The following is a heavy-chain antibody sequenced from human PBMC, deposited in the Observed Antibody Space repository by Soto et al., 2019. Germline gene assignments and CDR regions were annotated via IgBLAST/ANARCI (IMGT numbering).Heavy chain of an antibody. J-gene: IGHJ6*02. Sequence: GESLKISCKGSGYSFTSYWIGWVRQMPGKGLEWMGIIYPGDSDTRYSPSFQGQVTISADKSISTAYLQWSSLKASDTAMYYCASPRRDGYNYYGMDVWGQGTTVTVSS. CDR1: GYSFTSYW. V-gene: IGHV5-51*01. CDR3: ASPRRDGYNYYGMDV. CDR2: IYPGDSDT.